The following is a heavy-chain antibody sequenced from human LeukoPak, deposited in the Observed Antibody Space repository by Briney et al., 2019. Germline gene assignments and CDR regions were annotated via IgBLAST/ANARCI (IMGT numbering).Heavy chain of an antibody. CDR1: GFTFSSYS. D-gene: IGHD6-19*01. V-gene: IGHV3-48*01. Sequence: GGSVRLSCAASGFTFSSYSMNWVRQAPGKGLEWVSYITSSSSSIYYADSVKGRFTISRDNAKNSLYLQMNSLRAEDAAVYYCARHTSGQPFDYWGQGTLVTVSS. CDR2: ITSSSSSI. CDR3: ARHTSGQPFDY. J-gene: IGHJ4*02.